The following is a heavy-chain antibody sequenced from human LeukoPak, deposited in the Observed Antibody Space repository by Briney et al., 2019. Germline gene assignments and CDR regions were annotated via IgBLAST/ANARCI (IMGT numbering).Heavy chain of an antibody. Sequence: SETLSLTCSVSGGSISSYYWSWIRQPPGKGLEWIGYISYSGSTKYNPSLKSRVTISVDTSKNQFSLKVSSVAAADTAVYYCARLWSPMVEIDYWGQGTLVTVSS. CDR1: GGSISSYY. J-gene: IGHJ4*02. CDR2: ISYSGST. D-gene: IGHD2-15*01. CDR3: ARLWSPMVEIDY. V-gene: IGHV4-59*08.